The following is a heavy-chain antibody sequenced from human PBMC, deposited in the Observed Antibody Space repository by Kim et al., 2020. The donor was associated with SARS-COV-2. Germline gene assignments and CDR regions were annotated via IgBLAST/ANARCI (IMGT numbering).Heavy chain of an antibody. Sequence: SETLSLTCAVYGGSLSGYYWSWIRQPPGKGLEWIGEINHSGSTNYNPSLKSRVTISVDTSKNQFSLKLSSVTAADTAVYYCARGRHYYGSGSYYYYYYYGMDVWGQGTTVTVSS. V-gene: IGHV4-34*01. CDR3: ARGRHYYGSGSYYYYYYYGMDV. D-gene: IGHD3-10*01. J-gene: IGHJ6*02. CDR1: GGSLSGYY. CDR2: INHSGST.